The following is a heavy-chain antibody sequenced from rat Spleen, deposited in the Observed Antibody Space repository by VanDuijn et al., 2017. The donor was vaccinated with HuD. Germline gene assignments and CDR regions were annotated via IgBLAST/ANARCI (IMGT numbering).Heavy chain of an antibody. CDR1: GFTFSNYD. CDR3: ARHEVAPFDY. Sequence: EVQLVESGGGLVQPGRSLKLSCAASGFTFSNYDMAWVRQAPTKGLEWVASISPSGGSTYYRDSVKGRFTVSRDNAKSTLYLQMDSLRSEDTATYYCARHEVAPFDYWGQGVMVTVSS. J-gene: IGHJ2*01. CDR2: ISPSGGST. D-gene: IGHD3-1*01. V-gene: IGHV5-25*01.